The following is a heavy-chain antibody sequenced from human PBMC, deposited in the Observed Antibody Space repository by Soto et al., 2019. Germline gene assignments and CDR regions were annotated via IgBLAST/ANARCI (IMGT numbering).Heavy chain of an antibody. V-gene: IGHV4-61*01. CDR1: GGAVSSVSYY. D-gene: IGHD3-22*01. CDR3: ARAEYYYDNSGYLDY. Sequence: PSDPLSLNSTVSGGAVSSVSYYWSFVRPSLGKGLELIGYIYYSGSTNYNPSLKSRVTISVDTSKNQFSLKLSSATTADTAVYYCARAEYYYDNSGYLDYWGQGTLVTVSS. J-gene: IGHJ4*02. CDR2: IYYSGST.